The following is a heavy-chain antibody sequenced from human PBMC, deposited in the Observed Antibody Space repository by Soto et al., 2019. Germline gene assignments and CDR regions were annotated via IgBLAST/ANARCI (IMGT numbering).Heavy chain of an antibody. CDR3: ARVGEACGGDCYSHLIDYSYFDL. CDR2: INPNSGGT. CDR1: GYTFTGYF. D-gene: IGHD2-21*02. J-gene: IGHJ2*01. V-gene: IGHV1-2*02. Sequence: QVQLVQSGAEVKKPGASVKVSCKASGYTFTGYFMHWVRQAPGQGLEWMGWINPNSGGTNYAQKFQGRVTMTRDTSIGTAYMELSRLRSDDTAVYYCARVGEACGGDCYSHLIDYSYFDLWGRGTLVTVSS.